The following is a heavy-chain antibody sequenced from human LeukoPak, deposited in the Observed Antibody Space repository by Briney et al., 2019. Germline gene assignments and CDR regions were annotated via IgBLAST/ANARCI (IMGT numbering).Heavy chain of an antibody. CDR2: INPDSGGT. Sequence: ASLKVSCKASGYTFTGYYIHWVRQAPGQGLEWMGWINPDSGGTTYAQRFQGRVTMTRDTSISTAYMELSRLRSDDTAVYYCARDPILEWLSPATLDYWGQGTLVTVFS. D-gene: IGHD3-3*01. V-gene: IGHV1-2*02. J-gene: IGHJ4*02. CDR3: ARDPILEWLSPATLDY. CDR1: GYTFTGYY.